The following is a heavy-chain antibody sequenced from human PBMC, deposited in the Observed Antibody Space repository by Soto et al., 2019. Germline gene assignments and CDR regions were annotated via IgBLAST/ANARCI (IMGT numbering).Heavy chain of an antibody. CDR1: GFSLSTSGVG. CDR3: AHRAAIGDGFDY. J-gene: IGHJ4*02. Sequence: QITLKESGPTLVKPTQTLTLTCSFSGFSLSTSGVGVGWIRQPPGKALEWLAFIYWNDEKLYSPSLRSRLTITKDTSKNQMVLTMTNMDPVDTATFFCAHRAAIGDGFDYWGQGTLVTVSS. V-gene: IGHV2-5*01. D-gene: IGHD2-2*01. CDR2: IYWNDEK.